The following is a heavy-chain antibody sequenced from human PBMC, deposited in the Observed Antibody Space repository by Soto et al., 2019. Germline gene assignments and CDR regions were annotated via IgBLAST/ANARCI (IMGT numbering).Heavy chain of an antibody. Sequence: SETLSLTCTVSGGSISSGGYYWSWIRQHPGKGLEWIGYIYYSGSTYYNPSLKSRVTISVDTSKNQFSLKLSSVTAADTAVYYCARGGCSGGSCYLDPSDNWFDPWGQGTLVTVSS. J-gene: IGHJ5*02. V-gene: IGHV4-31*03. D-gene: IGHD2-15*01. CDR1: GGSISSGGYY. CDR2: IYYSGST. CDR3: ARGGCSGGSCYLDPSDNWFDP.